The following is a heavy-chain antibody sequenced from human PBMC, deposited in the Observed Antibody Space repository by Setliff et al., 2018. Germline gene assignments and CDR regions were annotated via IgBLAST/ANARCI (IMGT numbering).Heavy chain of an antibody. V-gene: IGHV3-48*01. Sequence: GGSLRLSCAASGFTFSTYGLNWVRQAPGKGLEWISYLNNDGTTIYYADSVKGRFTISRDDSKSIAYLQMNSLKTEDTAVYYCTRASAGHYYDSSGSHDGYWGQGTLVTVSS. CDR1: GFTFSTYG. D-gene: IGHD3-22*01. CDR3: TRASAGHYYDSSGSHDGY. CDR2: LNNDGTTI. J-gene: IGHJ4*02.